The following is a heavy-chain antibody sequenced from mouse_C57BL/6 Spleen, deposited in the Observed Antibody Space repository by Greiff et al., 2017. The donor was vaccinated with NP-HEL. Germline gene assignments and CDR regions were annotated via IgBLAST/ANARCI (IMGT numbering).Heavy chain of an antibody. D-gene: IGHD2-4*01. CDR1: GYTFTDYY. CDR2: INPYNGGT. J-gene: IGHJ4*01. Sequence: EVQLQQSGPVLVKPGASVKMSCKASGYTFTDYYMNWVKQSHGKSLEWIGVINPYNGGTSYNQKFKGKATLTVDKSSSTAYMELNSLTSEDSAVYYCARGGIYYDYLYAMDYWGQGTSVTVSS. V-gene: IGHV1-19*01. CDR3: ARGGIYYDYLYAMDY.